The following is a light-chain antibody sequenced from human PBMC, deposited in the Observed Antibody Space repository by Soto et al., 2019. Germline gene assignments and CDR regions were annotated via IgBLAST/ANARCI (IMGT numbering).Light chain of an antibody. J-gene: IGKJ4*01. Sequence: NVLTHSPGPLSKTPGERATLSCRASHSVSSSYLVWYQQRPGQPPRLLIYGTSTRAAGISDRFSGSGSGTDFTLTIYRLEPGDSAVYYCQQYGTSALTFGGGTKV. CDR3: QQYGTSALT. CDR1: HSVSSSY. V-gene: IGKV3-20*01. CDR2: GTS.